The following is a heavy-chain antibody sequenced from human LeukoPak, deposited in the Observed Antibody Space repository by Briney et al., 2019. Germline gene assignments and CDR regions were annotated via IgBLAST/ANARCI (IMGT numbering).Heavy chain of an antibody. CDR2: LYPGDSDT. J-gene: IGHJ3*02. D-gene: IGHD6-19*01. CDR3: ARLYLPYTSAWYGSASDI. CDR1: GYSFTSYW. V-gene: IGHV5-51*01. Sequence: GESLQISCKSSGYSFTSYWIAWVRQMPGKGLEWMGILYPGDSDTRYSPSFQGQVTISADRSITTAYLQWSSLKASDTAMYYCARLYLPYTSAWYGSASDIWGQGTMVTVSS.